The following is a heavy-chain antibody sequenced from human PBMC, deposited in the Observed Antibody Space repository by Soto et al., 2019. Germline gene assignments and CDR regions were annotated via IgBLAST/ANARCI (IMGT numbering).Heavy chain of an antibody. V-gene: IGHV3-15*07. CDR3: TTEGSAAGEFDH. D-gene: IGHD6-13*01. CDR2: IKSKTDGGTT. Sequence: EVQLVESGGGLVKPGGSLRLSCAASGFTFSNAWMNWVRQAPGKGLEWVGRIKSKTDGGTTDYAAPVKGRFTISRDDSNNTLYLQMISLKTEATAVYYCTTEGSAAGEFDHWGQGTLVTVSS. J-gene: IGHJ4*02. CDR1: GFTFSNAW.